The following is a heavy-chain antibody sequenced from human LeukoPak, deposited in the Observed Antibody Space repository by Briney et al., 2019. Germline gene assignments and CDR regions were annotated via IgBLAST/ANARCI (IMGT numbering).Heavy chain of an antibody. V-gene: IGHV3-30-3*01. CDR3: AREASSGYYSDY. CDR1: GFTFSSYA. D-gene: IGHD3-22*01. CDR2: ISYDGSNK. Sequence: GRSLRLSCAASGFTFSSYAMHWVRQAPGKGLEWVAVISYDGSNKYYADSVKGRFTISRDNSKNTLYLQMNSLRAEDTAVYYCAREASSGYYSDYWGQGTLVTVSS. J-gene: IGHJ4*02.